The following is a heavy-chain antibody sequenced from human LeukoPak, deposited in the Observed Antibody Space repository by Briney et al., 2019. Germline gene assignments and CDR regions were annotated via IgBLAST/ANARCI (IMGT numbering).Heavy chain of an antibody. Sequence: PGGSLTLSCAVSGFTSSTAWLTWVRQAPGKGLEWVSAISGSGGSTYYADSVKGRFTISRDNSKNTLYLQMNSLRAEDTAVYYCAKDTVYYYGSGSSFDYWGQGTLVTVSS. CDR1: GFTSSTAW. CDR3: AKDTVYYYGSGSSFDY. D-gene: IGHD3-10*01. J-gene: IGHJ4*02. V-gene: IGHV3-23*01. CDR2: ISGSGGST.